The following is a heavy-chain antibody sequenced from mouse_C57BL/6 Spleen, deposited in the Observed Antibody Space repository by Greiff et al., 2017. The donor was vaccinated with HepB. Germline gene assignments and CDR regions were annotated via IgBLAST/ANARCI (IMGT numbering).Heavy chain of an antibody. J-gene: IGHJ4*01. CDR1: GFTFSSYA. Sequence: DVKLVESGEGLVKPGGSLKLSCAASGFTFSSYAMSWVRQTPEKRLEWVAYISSGGDYIYYADTVKGRFTISRDNARNTLYLQMSSLKSEDTAMYYCTRENYYGSSYDYAMDYWGQGTSVTVSS. CDR2: ISSGGDYI. CDR3: TRENYYGSSYDYAMDY. V-gene: IGHV5-9-1*02. D-gene: IGHD1-1*01.